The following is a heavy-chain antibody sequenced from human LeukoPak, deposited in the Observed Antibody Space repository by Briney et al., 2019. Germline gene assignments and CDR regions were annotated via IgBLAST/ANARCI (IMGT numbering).Heavy chain of an antibody. J-gene: IGHJ4*02. V-gene: IGHV1-3*01. CDR1: GYTFTSYA. Sequence: GRSLRLSCAASGYTFTSYAMHWVRQAPGQRLEWMGWINAGNGNTKYSQKFQGRVTITRDTSASTAYMELSSLRSEDTAVYYCAREGLVILDYWGQGTLVTVSS. CDR2: INAGNGNT. CDR3: AREGLVILDY. D-gene: IGHD3/OR15-3a*01.